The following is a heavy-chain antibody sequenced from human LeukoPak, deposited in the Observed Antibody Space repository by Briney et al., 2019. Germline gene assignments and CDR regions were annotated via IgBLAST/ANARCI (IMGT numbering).Heavy chain of an antibody. CDR2: INPNTGGT. CDR1: AYTLTGSS. Sequence: ASLNVSCKASAYTLTGSSLHWVRQAPGQGLEWMGWINPNTGGTNYAQKFQGRVTMTRDTSISTAYMELSRLRSDDTAVYYCARHVDTAMVDWGQGTLVTVSS. D-gene: IGHD5-18*01. CDR3: ARHVDTAMVD. J-gene: IGHJ4*02. V-gene: IGHV1-2*02.